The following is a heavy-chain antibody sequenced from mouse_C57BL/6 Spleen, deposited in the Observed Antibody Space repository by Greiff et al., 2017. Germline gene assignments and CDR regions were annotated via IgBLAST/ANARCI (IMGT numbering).Heavy chain of an antibody. CDR3: AREDGTDY. CDR1: GYAFSSSW. D-gene: IGHD2-1*01. Sequence: QVQLQQSGPELVKPGASVKISCKASGYAFSSSWMNWVKQRPGKGLEWIGRIYPGDGDTNYNGKFKGKATLTADKSSSTAYMQLSSLTSEDSAVYFCAREDGTDYWGQGTTLTVSS. V-gene: IGHV1-82*01. J-gene: IGHJ2*01. CDR2: IYPGDGDT.